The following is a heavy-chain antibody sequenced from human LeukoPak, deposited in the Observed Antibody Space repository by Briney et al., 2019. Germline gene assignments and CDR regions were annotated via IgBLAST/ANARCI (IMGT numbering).Heavy chain of an antibody. CDR2: IYTSGST. J-gene: IGHJ3*02. D-gene: IGHD3-9*01. Sequence: PSETLSLTCAVSGGSISSNSYYWGWIRQPPGKGLEWIGRIYTSGSTNYNPSLKSRVTMSVDTSKNQFSLKLSSVTAADTAVYYCARGGFYDILTGYSGPDAFDIWGQGTMVTVSS. CDR1: GGSISSNSYY. CDR3: ARGGFYDILTGYSGPDAFDI. V-gene: IGHV4-39*07.